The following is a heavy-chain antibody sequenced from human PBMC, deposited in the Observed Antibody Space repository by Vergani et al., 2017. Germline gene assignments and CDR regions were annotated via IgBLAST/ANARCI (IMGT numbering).Heavy chain of an antibody. D-gene: IGHD6-13*01. CDR1: GCTFSSYS. J-gene: IGHJ4*02. V-gene: IGHV3-21*01. CDR3: ASNRAAAGNSPFDY. Sequence: EVQLVESGGGLVKPGGSLRLSCAASGCTFSSYSMNWVRQAPGKGLEWVSSISSSSSYIYYADSVKGRFTISRDNAKNSLYLQMNSRRAEDTAVYYCASNRAAAGNSPFDYWGQGTLVTVSS. CDR2: ISSSSSYI.